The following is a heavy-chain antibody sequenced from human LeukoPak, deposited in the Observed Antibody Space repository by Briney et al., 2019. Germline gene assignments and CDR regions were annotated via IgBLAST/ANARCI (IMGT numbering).Heavy chain of an antibody. CDR2: INPSGGST. V-gene: IGHV1-46*01. CDR1: GYTFTSYY. CDR3: ASVTVVRGPLGY. Sequence: ASVKVSCKASGYTFTSYYMHWVRQAPGQGLEWMGLINPSGGSTSYAQKFQGRVTMTRGTSTSTVYMELSSLRSEDTAVYYCASVTVVRGPLGYWGQGTLVTVSS. J-gene: IGHJ4*02. D-gene: IGHD3-10*01.